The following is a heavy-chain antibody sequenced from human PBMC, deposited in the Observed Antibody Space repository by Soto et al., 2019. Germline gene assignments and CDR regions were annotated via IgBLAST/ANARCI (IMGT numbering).Heavy chain of an antibody. D-gene: IGHD2-8*01. Sequence: PGGSLRLSCAASGISFSRKAMHWVRQAPGKGLEWVSIISYDGSNKYYADSVKGRFTIARDNSKNTLYLQMNSPRAEDTAVYYCARDPLRDIVIMISSTERHAMSVWGQGTTVTVSS. CDR3: ARDPLRDIVIMISSTERHAMSV. J-gene: IGHJ6*02. CDR2: ISYDGSNK. CDR1: GISFSRKA. V-gene: IGHV3-30-3*01.